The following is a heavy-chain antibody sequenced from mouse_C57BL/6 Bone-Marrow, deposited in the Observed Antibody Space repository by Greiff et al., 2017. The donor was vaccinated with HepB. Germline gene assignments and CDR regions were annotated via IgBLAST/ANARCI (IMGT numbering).Heavy chain of an antibody. CDR3: ARVDYDYDLFAY. J-gene: IGHJ3*01. V-gene: IGHV5-16*01. CDR2: INYDGSST. D-gene: IGHD2-4*01. Sequence: EVKLMESEGGLVRPGSSMKLSCTASGFTFSDYYMAWVRQVPEKGLEWVANINYDGSSTYYLDSLKSRFIISRDNAKNILYLQMSSLKSEDTATYYCARVDYDYDLFAYWGQGTLVTVSA. CDR1: GFTFSDYY.